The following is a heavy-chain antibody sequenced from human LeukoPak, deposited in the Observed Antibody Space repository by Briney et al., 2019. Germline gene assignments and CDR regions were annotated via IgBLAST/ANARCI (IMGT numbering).Heavy chain of an antibody. D-gene: IGHD3-10*01. CDR3: ARDYYGSKSSSFDP. CDR2: MNPNSGNT. V-gene: IGHV1-8*01. CDR1: GYTFTSYD. Sequence: ASVKVSCKAYGYTFTSYDINWVRQATGQGLEWLGWMNPNSGNTGYAQNFQGRVTMTRNTSIDTAYMELSSLRYEDTAVYYCARDYYGSKSSSFDPWGQGTLVTVSS. J-gene: IGHJ5*02.